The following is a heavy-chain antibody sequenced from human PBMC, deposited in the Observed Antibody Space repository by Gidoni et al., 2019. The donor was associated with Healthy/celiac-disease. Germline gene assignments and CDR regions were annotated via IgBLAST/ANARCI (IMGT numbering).Heavy chain of an antibody. CDR1: GFTFSSYA. J-gene: IGHJ6*03. CDR2: ISGSGGST. CDR3: ALASQGVGGPNVLLWFGELYQPTYYMDV. Sequence: EVQLLESGGGLVQPGGSLRLSCAASGFTFSSYAMRWVRQAPGKGLEWVLAISGSGGSTYYADSVKGRFTISRDNSKNTLYLQMNSLRAEDTAVYYCALASQGVGGPNVLLWFGELYQPTYYMDVWGKGTTVTVSS. D-gene: IGHD3-10*01. V-gene: IGHV3-23*01.